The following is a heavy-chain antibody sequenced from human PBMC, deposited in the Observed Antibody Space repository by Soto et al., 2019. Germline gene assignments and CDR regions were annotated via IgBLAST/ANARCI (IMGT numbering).Heavy chain of an antibody. CDR2: IYHSGST. CDR1: GGSISSSNW. J-gene: IGHJ5*02. CDR3: ARVESYYYDSSGYYCSSWFDP. D-gene: IGHD3-22*01. V-gene: IGHV4-4*02. Sequence: QVQLQESGPGLVKPSGTLSLTCAVSGGSISSSNWWSWVRQPPGKGLEWFGEIYHSGSTNYNQSRKSRVTISVDKSKNQFPLKLSAVTAADTAVYYCARVESYYYDSSGYYCSSWFDPWGQGTLVTVSS.